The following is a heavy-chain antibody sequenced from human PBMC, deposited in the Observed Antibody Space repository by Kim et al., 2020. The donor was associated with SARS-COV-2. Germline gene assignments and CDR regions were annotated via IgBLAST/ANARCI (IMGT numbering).Heavy chain of an antibody. Sequence: ASVKVSCKVSGYTLTELSIHWVRQVVGNGPEWMGGFALEDGEAIYAQKFQGRVTLTEDTSTDTAYMELSSLRSEDTAVYYCATAAYYDFWSSYFAGFDYWGQGTLVTVSS. CDR2: FALEDGEA. CDR1: GYTLTELS. V-gene: IGHV1-24*01. D-gene: IGHD3-3*01. J-gene: IGHJ4*02. CDR3: ATAAYYDFWSSYFAGFDY.